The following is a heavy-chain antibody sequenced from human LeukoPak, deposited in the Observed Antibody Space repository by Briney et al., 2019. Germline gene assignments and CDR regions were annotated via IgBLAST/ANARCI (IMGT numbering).Heavy chain of an antibody. J-gene: IGHJ4*02. Sequence: SETLSLTCTVSGGSISSYYWSWIRQPPGKGLEWIGYIYYSGNTNYNPSLKTRVTISVDTSKNQFSLKLSSVTAADTAVYYCARAGSWKLNFDYWAREPWSPSPQ. V-gene: IGHV4-59*01. D-gene: IGHD6-13*01. CDR2: IYYSGNT. CDR3: ARAGSWKLNFDY. CDR1: GGSISSYY.